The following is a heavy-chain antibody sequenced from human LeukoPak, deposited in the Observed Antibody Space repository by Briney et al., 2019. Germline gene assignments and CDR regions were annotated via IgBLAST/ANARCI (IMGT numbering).Heavy chain of an antibody. D-gene: IGHD3-10*01. CDR2: INDDGETT. CDR3: TRSGDGAFDN. Sequence: GGSLRLSCAASGFTFSSYTMNWVRQAPGKGLEWVSYINDDGETTHYADSVRGRFSISRDNAKDLVYLQMNSLRGDDTGVYYCTRSGDGAFDNWGPGTMVTVSS. CDR1: GFTFSSYT. V-gene: IGHV3-48*04. J-gene: IGHJ3*02.